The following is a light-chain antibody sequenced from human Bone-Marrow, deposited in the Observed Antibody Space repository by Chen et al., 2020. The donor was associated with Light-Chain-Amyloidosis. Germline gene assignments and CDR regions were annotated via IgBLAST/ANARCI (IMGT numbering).Light chain of an antibody. V-gene: IGLV3-21*02. CDR3: PVWDRSSDRPV. Sequence: SYVLTQPSSVSVAPGQTATIACGGNNIGSTSVHWYQQTPGQAPLLVVYDDSDRPSGIPERLSGSNSGTTTPRTISRVEAGDEADYYCPVWDRSSDRPVFGGGAKLTVL. J-gene: IGLJ3*02. CDR2: DDS. CDR1: NIGSTS.